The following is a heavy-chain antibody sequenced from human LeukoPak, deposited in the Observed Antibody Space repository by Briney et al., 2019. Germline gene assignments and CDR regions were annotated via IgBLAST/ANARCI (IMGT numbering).Heavy chain of an antibody. J-gene: IGHJ6*03. Sequence: GGSLRLSCAASGFTFDDYTMHWVRQAPGRGLEWVSLISWVGGGTYYADSVKGRFTISRDNSKNSLYLQMNSLRTEDTALYYCAKDGHCSSTSCHSNYYYYYMDVWGKGTTVTVSS. D-gene: IGHD2-2*01. CDR2: ISWVGGGT. CDR3: AKDGHCSSTSCHSNYYYYYMDV. V-gene: IGHV3-43*01. CDR1: GFTFDDYT.